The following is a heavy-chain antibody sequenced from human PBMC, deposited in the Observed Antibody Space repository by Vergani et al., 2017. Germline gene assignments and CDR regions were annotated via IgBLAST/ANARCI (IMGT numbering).Heavy chain of an antibody. Sequence: QVQLVQSGAEVKKPGASVKVSCKASGYTFTSYYMHWVRQAPGQGLEWMGIINPSGGSTSYAQKFQGRVTMTRATSTSTVYMELSSLRSEDTAVYYCARDGGVGLAAMIFDYWGQGTLVTVSS. J-gene: IGHJ4*02. CDR1: GYTFTSYY. D-gene: IGHD2-2*01. CDR3: ARDGGVGLAAMIFDY. CDR2: INPSGGST. V-gene: IGHV1-46*01.